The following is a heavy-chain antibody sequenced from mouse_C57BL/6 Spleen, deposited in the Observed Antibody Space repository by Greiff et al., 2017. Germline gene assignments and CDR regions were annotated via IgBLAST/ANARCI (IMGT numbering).Heavy chain of an antibody. V-gene: IGHV1-50*01. CDR1: GYTFTSYW. J-gene: IGHJ3*01. CDR2: IDTSDSYT. Sequence: QVQLQQPGAELVKPGASVKLSCKASGYTFTSYWMQWVKQRPGQGLEWIGEIDTSDSYTNSTQKFKGKATLTVDTSSSTAYMQLSSLTSEDSAVYYCAQSPWFADWGQGTLVTVSA. CDR3: AQSPWFAD.